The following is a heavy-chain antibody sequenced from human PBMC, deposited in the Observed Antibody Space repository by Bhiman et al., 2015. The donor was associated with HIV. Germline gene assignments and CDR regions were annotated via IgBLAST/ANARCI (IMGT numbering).Heavy chain of an antibody. V-gene: IGHV3-30*04. J-gene: IGHJ4*02. Sequence: QVQLVESGGGVVQPGRSLRLSCAASGFTFSSYAMHWVRQAPGKGLEWVAVISYDGSNKYYADSVKGRFTISRDNSKNTLYLQMNSLRAEDTAVYYCARIFDAYTAGLDYWGQGTLVTVSS. CDR3: ARIFDAYTAGLDY. D-gene: IGHD3-9*01. CDR2: ISYDGSNK. CDR1: GFTFSSYA.